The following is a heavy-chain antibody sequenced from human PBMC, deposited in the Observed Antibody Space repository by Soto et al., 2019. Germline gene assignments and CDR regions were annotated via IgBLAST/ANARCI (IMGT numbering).Heavy chain of an antibody. CDR2: IIPILGIA. V-gene: IGHV1-69*02. D-gene: IGHD6-13*01. J-gene: IGHJ5*02. Sequence: QVQLVQSGAEVKKPGSSVKVSCKASGGTFSSYTISWVRQAPGQGLEWMGRIIPILGIANYAQKFQGRVTSTADKSKSTAYMELSSLSPEDTAVYYCALEYSSSWYPDPRSPYNWFDPWGQGTLVTVSS. CDR1: GGTFSSYT. CDR3: ALEYSSSWYPDPRSPYNWFDP.